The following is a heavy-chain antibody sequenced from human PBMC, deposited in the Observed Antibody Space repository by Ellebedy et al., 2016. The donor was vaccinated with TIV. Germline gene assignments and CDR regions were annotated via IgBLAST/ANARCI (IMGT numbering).Heavy chain of an antibody. CDR2: IIPIFGTA. CDR1: GGTFSSYA. J-gene: IGHJ3*02. D-gene: IGHD3-22*01. Sequence: SVKVSXXASGGTFSSYAISWVRQAPGQGLEWMGGIIPIFGTANYAQKFQGRVTITADESTSTAYMELSSLRSEDTAVYYCARDLAPPEYYYDSSGSRDAFDIWGQGTMVTVSS. CDR3: ARDLAPPEYYYDSSGSRDAFDI. V-gene: IGHV1-69*13.